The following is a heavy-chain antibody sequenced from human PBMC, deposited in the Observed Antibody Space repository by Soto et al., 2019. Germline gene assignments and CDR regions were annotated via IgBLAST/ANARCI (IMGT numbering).Heavy chain of an antibody. CDR3: GRGGWEFYGGDV. V-gene: IGHV3-74*03. D-gene: IGHD6-19*01. Sequence: QLVESGGGLVQPGGSLRLSCEFSGFTLENFWIHWVRQVPGKGLTWVAHINKDGSERKYADSVKGRFTISRDNGKNKGFLELDRLRGEDTAVYYCGRGGWEFYGGDVWGEGATGGVSS. J-gene: IGHJ6*01. CDR1: GFTLENFW. CDR2: INKDGSER.